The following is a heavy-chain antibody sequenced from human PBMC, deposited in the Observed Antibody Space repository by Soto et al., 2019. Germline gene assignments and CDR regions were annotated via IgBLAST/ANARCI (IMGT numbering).Heavy chain of an antibody. D-gene: IGHD1-26*01. J-gene: IGHJ5*02. CDR2: ISASGKTI. Sequence: GGSLRLSCAASGFTFNDYYMSWIRQSPGKGLEWVSYISASGKTISYGGSVEGRFTISRDLAKMSLYLQMNNLRAEDTAVYYCARGGGSYFPLDPWGQGTLVTVSS. CDR1: GFTFNDYY. V-gene: IGHV3-11*01. CDR3: ARGGGSYFPLDP.